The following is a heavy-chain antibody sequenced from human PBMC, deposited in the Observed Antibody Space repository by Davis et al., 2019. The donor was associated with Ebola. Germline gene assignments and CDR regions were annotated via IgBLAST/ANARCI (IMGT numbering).Heavy chain of an antibody. Sequence: SETLSLTCVVSGGPIGTGGKSWTWIRQSPGKSLEWIGYTYSSGSAFYNPSLRSRVAISIDKSKNQFSLNLDSVTAADTAVYYCARGDDGDAFDVWGHGTLVTVSS. V-gene: IGHV4-30-2*06. CDR2: TYSSGSA. CDR3: ARGDDGDAFDV. J-gene: IGHJ3*01. CDR1: GGPIGTGGKS. D-gene: IGHD3-3*01.